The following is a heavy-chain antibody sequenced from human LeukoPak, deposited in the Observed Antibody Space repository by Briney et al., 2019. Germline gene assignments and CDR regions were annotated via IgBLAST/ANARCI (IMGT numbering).Heavy chain of an antibody. CDR1: GFTFDDYG. CDR3: ARDRSPFLEQPRDHDAFDI. V-gene: IGHV3-20*04. CDR2: INWNGGST. Sequence: PGGSLRLSCAASGFTFDDYGMSWVRQAPGKGLEWVSGINWNGGSTGYADSVKGRFTISRDNAKNSLYLQMNSLRAEDTALYYCARDRSPFLEQPRDHDAFDIWGQGTMVTVSS. J-gene: IGHJ3*02. D-gene: IGHD3-3*01.